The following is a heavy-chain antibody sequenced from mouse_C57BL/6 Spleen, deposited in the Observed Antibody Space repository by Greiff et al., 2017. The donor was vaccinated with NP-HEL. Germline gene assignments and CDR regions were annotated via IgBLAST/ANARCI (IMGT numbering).Heavy chain of an antibody. J-gene: IGHJ1*03. CDR3: ARVYGSSYWYFDV. D-gene: IGHD1-1*01. CDR2: ISYSGST. Sequence: EVQRVESGPGLAKPSQTLSLTCSVTGYSITSDYWNWIRKFPGNKLEYMGYISYSGSTYYNPSLKSRISITRDTSKNQYYLQLNSVTTEDTATYYCARVYGSSYWYFDVWGTGTTVTVSS. V-gene: IGHV3-8*01. CDR1: GYSITSDY.